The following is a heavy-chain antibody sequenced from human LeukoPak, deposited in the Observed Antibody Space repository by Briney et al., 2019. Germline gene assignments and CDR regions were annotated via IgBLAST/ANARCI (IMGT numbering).Heavy chain of an antibody. CDR1: GYTLTSYG. CDR2: ISAYNGNT. Sequence: GASVKVSCKASGYTLTSYGISWVRQAPRQGLEWMGWISAYNGNTNYAQKLQGRVTMTTDTSTSTAYMELRSLRSDDTAVYYCATSVRVPYGMDVWGQGTTVTVSS. J-gene: IGHJ6*02. V-gene: IGHV1-18*01. D-gene: IGHD3-10*01. CDR3: ATSVRVPYGMDV.